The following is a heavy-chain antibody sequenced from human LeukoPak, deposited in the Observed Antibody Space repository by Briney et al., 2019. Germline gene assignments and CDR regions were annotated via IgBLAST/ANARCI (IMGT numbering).Heavy chain of an antibody. Sequence: SETLSLTCTVSGGSISSGNYYWGWIRQPPGKGLDWIASIHYSGTTYCNPSLKSRVTISVDTSKNHFSLKLSSVTAADTAVYYCARGPTYQPIDSWGQGTLVTVSS. CDR3: ARGPTYQPIDS. D-gene: IGHD2-2*01. V-gene: IGHV4-39*02. J-gene: IGHJ4*02. CDR1: GGSISSGNYY. CDR2: IHYSGTT.